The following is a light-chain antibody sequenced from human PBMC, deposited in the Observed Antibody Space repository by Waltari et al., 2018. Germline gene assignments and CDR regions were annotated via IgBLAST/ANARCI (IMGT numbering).Light chain of an antibody. Sequence: EIVMTQSPFSLPVTPGETASISCTSIQSLLDRIGYYSLDWFLQKPGQSPQLLIYLASNRASGVPDRFSGSGSGTDFTLKISRGEAEDFGVYYCMQSVQMPGTFGGGTRLEIK. J-gene: IGKJ4*01. CDR2: LAS. CDR3: MQSVQMPGT. V-gene: IGKV2-28*01. CDR1: QSLLDRIGYYS.